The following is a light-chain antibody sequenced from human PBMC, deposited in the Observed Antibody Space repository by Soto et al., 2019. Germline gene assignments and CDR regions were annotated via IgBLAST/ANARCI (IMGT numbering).Light chain of an antibody. V-gene: IGKV3-20*01. CDR2: GAS. J-gene: IGKJ1*01. CDR3: QQYGISPGT. CDR1: QGVFSNY. Sequence: EIVLTQSPGTLSLSPGERVTLSCRASQGVFSNYLAWYQQKPGQAPRLLIYGASTRATGIPERFSGSGSGTDFTLTITRVEPEDFAVYYCQQYGISPGTFGQGTKVEIK.